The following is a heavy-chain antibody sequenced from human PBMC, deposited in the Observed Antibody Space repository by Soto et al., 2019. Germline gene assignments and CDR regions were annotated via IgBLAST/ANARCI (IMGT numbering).Heavy chain of an antibody. CDR2: IYSGGST. CDR1: GFTVSSNY. Sequence: EVQLVESGGGLVQPGGSLRLSCAASGFTVSSNYMRWVRQAPGKGLEWVSVIYSGGSTYYADSVKGRFTISRDNSKKTLYLQMKSLRAEDTAGYYCVRGGGDAYGDHRMYFYYYDMDVWGPGATVTVSS. J-gene: IGHJ6*02. V-gene: IGHV3-66*01. CDR3: VRGGGDAYGDHRMYFYYYDMDV. D-gene: IGHD4-17*01.